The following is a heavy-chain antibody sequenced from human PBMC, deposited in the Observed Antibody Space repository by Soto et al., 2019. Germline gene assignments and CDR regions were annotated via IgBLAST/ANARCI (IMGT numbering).Heavy chain of an antibody. J-gene: IGHJ6*02. D-gene: IGHD3-10*01. CDR1: GFTFSSYA. Sequence: EVQLLESGGGLVQPGGSLRLSCAASGFTFSSYAMSWVRQAPGEGLEWVSAISGSGGSTYYADSVKGRFTISRDNSKNTPYKKMNRLRAEDTAVYYCTNDPVVLLWFGEPGRDSMDVWGQGTTVTVSS. V-gene: IGHV3-23*01. CDR2: ISGSGGST. CDR3: TNDPVVLLWFGEPGRDSMDV.